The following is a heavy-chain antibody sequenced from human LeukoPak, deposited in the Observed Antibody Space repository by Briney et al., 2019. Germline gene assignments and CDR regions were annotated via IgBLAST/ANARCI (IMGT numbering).Heavy chain of an antibody. CDR3: ARIRLAPAEYFQH. V-gene: IGHV2-70*11. D-gene: IGHD5/OR15-5a*01. CDR1: GVPLSTSGMC. Sequence: SGPTLVNPTQTLTLTCTFSGVPLSTSGMCVSWIRQPPGKALEWLARIDWDDDKYYSTSLKTRLTISKDTSKNQVVLTMTNMDPVDTATYYCARIRLAPAEYFQHWGQGTLVTVSS. J-gene: IGHJ1*01. CDR2: IDWDDDK.